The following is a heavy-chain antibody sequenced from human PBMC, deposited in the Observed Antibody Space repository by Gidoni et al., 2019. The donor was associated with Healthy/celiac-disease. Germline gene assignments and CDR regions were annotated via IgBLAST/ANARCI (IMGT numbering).Heavy chain of an antibody. CDR1: GFPFSSYE. CDR2: ISSSGSTI. V-gene: IGHV3-48*03. CDR3: AREGYGFDY. D-gene: IGHD5-12*01. Sequence: EVQLVESGGGLVRPGGSLRLSCEASGFPFSSYEMNWVRQAPGKGLEGGSYISSSGSTIYYADSVKGRFTISRDNAKNSLYLQMNSLRAEDTAVYYCAREGYGFDYWGQGTLVTVSS. J-gene: IGHJ4*02.